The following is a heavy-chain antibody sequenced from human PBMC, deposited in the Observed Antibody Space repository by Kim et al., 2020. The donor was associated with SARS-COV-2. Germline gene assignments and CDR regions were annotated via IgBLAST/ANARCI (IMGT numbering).Heavy chain of an antibody. V-gene: IGHV3-23*01. CDR3: AGDYYDSSGYPGSFDY. Sequence: SVKGRFTISRDNSKNTLYLQMNSLRAEDTAVYYCAGDYYDSSGYPGSFDYWGQGTLVTVSS. J-gene: IGHJ4*02. D-gene: IGHD3-22*01.